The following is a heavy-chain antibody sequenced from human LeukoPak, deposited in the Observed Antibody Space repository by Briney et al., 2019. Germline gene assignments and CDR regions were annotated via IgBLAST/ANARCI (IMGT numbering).Heavy chain of an antibody. CDR3: ARETTLYQLLRYWYFDL. CDR2: IYYSGST. V-gene: IGHV4-30-4*01. Sequence: SQTLSLTCTDSGGSISSGDYYWSWLRQPPGKGLEWIGYIYYSGSTYYNPSLKSRVTISVDTSKNQFSLKLSSVTAADTAVYYCARETTLYQLLRYWYFDLWGRGTLVTVSS. D-gene: IGHD2-2*01. CDR1: GGSISSGDYY. J-gene: IGHJ2*01.